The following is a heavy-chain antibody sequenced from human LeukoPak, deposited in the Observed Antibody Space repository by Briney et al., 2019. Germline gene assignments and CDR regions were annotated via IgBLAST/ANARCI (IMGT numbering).Heavy chain of an antibody. CDR2: ISYSGST. Sequence: ASETLSLTCTVSGGSISSGGYYWSWIRQHPGKGLEWIGYISYSGSTYYNPSLKSRVTISVDTSKNQFSLKLSSVTAADTAVYYCARDLTYGDYHYYGMDVRGQGTTATVSS. D-gene: IGHD4-17*01. J-gene: IGHJ6*02. CDR3: ARDLTYGDYHYYGMDV. V-gene: IGHV4-31*03. CDR1: GGSISSGGYY.